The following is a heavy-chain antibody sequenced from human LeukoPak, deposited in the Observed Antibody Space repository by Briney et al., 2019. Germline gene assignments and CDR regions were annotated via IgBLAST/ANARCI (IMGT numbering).Heavy chain of an antibody. D-gene: IGHD3-10*01. Sequence: GGSLRLSCAASGFTFGSYWMSWVRQAPGKGLEWVANIKEDGSEHYYVGSVKGRFTTSRDNAKDSLFLQMNNLRAGDTAVYFCARGSGTFYLDFWGQGTLVTVSS. CDR1: GFTFGSYW. J-gene: IGHJ4*02. CDR3: ARGSGTFYLDF. V-gene: IGHV3-7*01. CDR2: IKEDGSEH.